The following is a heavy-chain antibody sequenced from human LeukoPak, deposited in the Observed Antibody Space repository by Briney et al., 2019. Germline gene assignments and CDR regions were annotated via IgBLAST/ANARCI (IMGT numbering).Heavy chain of an antibody. Sequence: SETLSLTCTVSGGSISSYYWSWIRQPPGKGLEWIGYIYYSGSTNYNPSLKSRVTISVDTSKNQFSLKLSSVTAADMAVYYCARVKITMVRGVQYPDYWGQGTLVTVSS. CDR1: GGSISSYY. V-gene: IGHV4-59*08. D-gene: IGHD3-10*01. CDR3: ARVKITMVRGVQYPDY. CDR2: IYYSGST. J-gene: IGHJ4*02.